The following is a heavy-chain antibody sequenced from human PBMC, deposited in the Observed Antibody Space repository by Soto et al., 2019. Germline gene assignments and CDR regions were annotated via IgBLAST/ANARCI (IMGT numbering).Heavy chain of an antibody. CDR3: AKVEGVGYYYYYMDV. V-gene: IGHV3-23*01. Sequence: GGSLRLSCAASGFTFSSYAMSWVRQAPGKGLEWVSAISGSGGSTYYADSVKGRFTISRDNSKNTLYLQMNSLRAEDTAVYYCAKVEGVGYYYYYMDVWGKGTTVTVSS. CDR2: ISGSGGST. J-gene: IGHJ6*03. CDR1: GFTFSSYA.